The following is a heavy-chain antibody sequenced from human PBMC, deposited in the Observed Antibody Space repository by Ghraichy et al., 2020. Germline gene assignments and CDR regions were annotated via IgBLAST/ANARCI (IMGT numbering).Heavy chain of an antibody. J-gene: IGHJ6*03. D-gene: IGHD7-27*01. CDR2: INHSGST. Sequence: SETLSLTCAVYGGSFSGYYWSWIRQPPGKGLEWIGEINHSGSTNYNPSLKSRVTISVDTSKNQFSLKLSSVTAADTAVYYCARAKGANWGYYYYYMDVWGKGTTVTVSS. CDR3: ARAKGANWGYYYYYMDV. V-gene: IGHV4-34*01. CDR1: GGSFSGYY.